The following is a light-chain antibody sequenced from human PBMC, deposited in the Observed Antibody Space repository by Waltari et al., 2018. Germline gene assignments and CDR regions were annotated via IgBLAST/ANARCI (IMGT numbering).Light chain of an antibody. J-gene: IGKJ5*01. Sequence: DIQITQSPSTLSASVGDRVTITCRASQSVSKWLACYQQKPGKVPKLLSYLASILEDGVPSRFRGSESGPECTLTITSLQPDDFATYYCQNYNSDLGVTFGQGTRLEIK. CDR3: QNYNSDLGVT. CDR2: LAS. CDR1: QSVSKW. V-gene: IGKV1-5*03.